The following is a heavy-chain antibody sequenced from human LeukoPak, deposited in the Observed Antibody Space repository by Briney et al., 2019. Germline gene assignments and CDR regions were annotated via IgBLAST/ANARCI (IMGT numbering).Heavy chain of an antibody. V-gene: IGHV3-7*01. CDR1: GFTFSSYW. Sequence: GGSLRLSCAASGFTFSSYWMSWVRQAPGKGLEWAANIKQDGSEKYYADSVKGRFTISRDNSKNTLYLQMNSLRAEDTAVYYCAKDSYGDYEGYYFDYWGQGTLVTVSS. J-gene: IGHJ4*02. D-gene: IGHD4-17*01. CDR2: IKQDGSEK. CDR3: AKDSYGDYEGYYFDY.